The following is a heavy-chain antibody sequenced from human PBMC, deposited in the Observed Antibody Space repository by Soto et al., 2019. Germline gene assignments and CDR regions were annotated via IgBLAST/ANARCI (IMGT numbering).Heavy chain of an antibody. CDR1: GFTFSNYA. J-gene: IGHJ4*02. V-gene: IGHV3-23*01. CDR2: IRGGGGSS. D-gene: IGHD2-21*02. Sequence: EVQLLASGGGLVQPGGSLRLSCAASGFTFSNYAMSLVRQAPGKGMEWVSGIRGGGGSSYYAASVKGRFTISRDNYKNTLYLEMNRLRADDTAVYYCAHNCGVDCHAVVFYWGQGTLVIVSS. CDR3: AHNCGVDCHAVVFY.